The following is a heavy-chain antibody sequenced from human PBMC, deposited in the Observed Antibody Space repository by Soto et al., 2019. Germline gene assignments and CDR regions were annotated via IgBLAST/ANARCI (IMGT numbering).Heavy chain of an antibody. D-gene: IGHD3-3*01. V-gene: IGHV1-69*01. CDR1: GGTFSSYA. CDR2: IIPIFGTA. J-gene: IGHJ4*02. Sequence: QVQLVQSGAEVKKPGSSVKVSCKASGGTFSSYAISWVRQAPGQGLEWMGGIIPIFGTANYAQKFQGRVTITADESTSTAYTELSSLRPEDTAVYYCASSDDFWSGPFGYWGQGTLVTVSS. CDR3: ASSDDFWSGPFGY.